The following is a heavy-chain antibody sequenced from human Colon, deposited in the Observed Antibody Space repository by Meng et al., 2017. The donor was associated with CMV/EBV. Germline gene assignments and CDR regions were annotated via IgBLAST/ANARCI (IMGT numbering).Heavy chain of an antibody. CDR3: ARESLDSSGTMGAFDI. CDR2: IYSGGST. J-gene: IGHJ3*02. V-gene: IGHV3-53*01. D-gene: IGHD3-22*01. CDR1: GFTVSSNC. Sequence: GGSLRLSCAASGFTVSSNCMSWARQAPGKGLEWVSVIYSGGSTYYADSVKGRYTISRDNSKNTLYLQMNSLRAEDTAVYYCARESLDSSGTMGAFDIWGQGTMVTVSS.